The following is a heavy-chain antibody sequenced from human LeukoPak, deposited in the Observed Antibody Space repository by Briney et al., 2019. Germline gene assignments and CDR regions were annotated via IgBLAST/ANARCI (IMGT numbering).Heavy chain of an antibody. J-gene: IGHJ2*01. CDR3: AREHASSPSMVRPPIGYFDL. CDR1: GGTFSSYA. V-gene: IGHV1-69*05. CDR2: IIPIFGTA. Sequence: VASVKVSCKASGGTFSSYAISWVRQAPGQGLEWMGGIIPIFGTANYAQKFQGRVTITTDESTSTAYMELGSLRSEDTAVYYCAREHASSPSMVRPPIGYFDLWGRGTLVTVSS. D-gene: IGHD3-10*01.